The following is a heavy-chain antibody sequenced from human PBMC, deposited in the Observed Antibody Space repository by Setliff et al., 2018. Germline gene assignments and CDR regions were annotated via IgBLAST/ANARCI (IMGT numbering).Heavy chain of an antibody. Sequence: SETLSLTCAVSGYSISSDYYWAWIRQPPGKGLEWIATIYHSGTTFHNPSLKSRVSLSLDTSENQFSLTLTSVTAADAAVYYCVRQTSHAGIVIPYYYYFYMDVWGTGTTVTVSS. CDR1: GYSISSDYY. CDR2: IYHSGTT. D-gene: IGHD1-1*01. J-gene: IGHJ6*03. V-gene: IGHV4-38-2*01. CDR3: VRQTSHAGIVIPYYYYFYMDV.